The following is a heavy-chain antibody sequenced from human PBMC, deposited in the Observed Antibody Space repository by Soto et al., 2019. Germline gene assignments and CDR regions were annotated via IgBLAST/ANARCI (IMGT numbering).Heavy chain of an antibody. V-gene: IGHV1-18*04. CDR2: IIAYNGNT. D-gene: IGHD2-15*01. CDR3: AREGYCSGGSRYGGYYYYYGMDV. J-gene: IGHJ6*02. CDR1: GYTLTSYG. Sequence: ASVKVSFKASGYTLTSYGISWVRQAPGQGLEWMGCIIAYNGNTNYAQKLQGRVTMTTDTSTSTAYMELRSLRSDDTAVYHCAREGYCSGGSRYGGYYYYYGMDVCGQGTTVTVSS.